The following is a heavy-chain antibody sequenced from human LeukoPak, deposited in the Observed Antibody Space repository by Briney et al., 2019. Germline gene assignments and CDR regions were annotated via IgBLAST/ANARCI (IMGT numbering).Heavy chain of an antibody. Sequence: PGGSLRLSCAASGFTFSSYEMNWVRQAPGKGLEWVSHISSSGSTIYYADSVKGRFTISRDNAKNSLYLQMNSLRAEDTAVYYCARYCSSTSCYASDAFDIWGQGTMVTVSS. J-gene: IGHJ3*02. CDR1: GFTFSSYE. CDR2: ISSSGSTI. D-gene: IGHD2-2*01. CDR3: ARYCSSTSCYASDAFDI. V-gene: IGHV3-48*03.